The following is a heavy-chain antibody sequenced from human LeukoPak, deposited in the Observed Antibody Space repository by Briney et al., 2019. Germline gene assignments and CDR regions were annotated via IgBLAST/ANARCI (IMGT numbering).Heavy chain of an antibody. CDR3: ARDSGGLYYDNSGLDY. D-gene: IGHD3-22*01. Sequence: GGSLRLSCAASGFTFSNYGMHWVRQAPGKGLEWVAIIWYDGNYKYYADSVKGRFTISRDNSKDTLYLQMNSLRAEDTAVYYCARDSGGLYYDNSGLDYWGQGTLVTVSS. CDR1: GFTFSNYG. V-gene: IGHV3-33*01. CDR2: IWYDGNYK. J-gene: IGHJ4*02.